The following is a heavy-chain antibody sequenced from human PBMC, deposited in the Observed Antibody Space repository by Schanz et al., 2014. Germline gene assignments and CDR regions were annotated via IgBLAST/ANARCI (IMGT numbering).Heavy chain of an antibody. CDR3: AKDTGYCHGGACYCFEY. Sequence: QVQLVQSGAEVKKPGASVKVSCKASGYTFTSDSMHWVRQAPGQGLEWMGMINPSGGSTTYAQKFQGRVTMTRDTSTSTVYMELSSLRSEDTAVYYCAKDTGYCHGGACYCFEYWGLGILVTVSS. CDR2: INPSGGST. V-gene: IGHV1-46*01. J-gene: IGHJ4*02. CDR1: GYTFTSDS. D-gene: IGHD2-8*02.